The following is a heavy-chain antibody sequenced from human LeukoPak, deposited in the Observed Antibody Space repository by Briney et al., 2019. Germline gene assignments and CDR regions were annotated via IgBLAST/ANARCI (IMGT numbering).Heavy chain of an antibody. Sequence: GGSLRLSCAASGFTFSSYWMHWVRQAPGKGLEWVSAISGSGRSTYYADSVKGRFAISRDNSKNTLYLQMNSLRAEDTAVYYCANLLWFGESANRFDPWGRGTLVTVSS. CDR2: ISGSGRST. D-gene: IGHD3-10*01. CDR3: ANLLWFGESANRFDP. CDR1: GFTFSSYW. J-gene: IGHJ5*02. V-gene: IGHV3-23*01.